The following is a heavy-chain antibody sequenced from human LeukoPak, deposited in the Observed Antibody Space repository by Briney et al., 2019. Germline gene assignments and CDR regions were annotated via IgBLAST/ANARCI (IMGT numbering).Heavy chain of an antibody. CDR1: GYTFTGYY. D-gene: IGHD2-15*01. CDR2: INPNSGGT. J-gene: IGHJ4*02. V-gene: IGHV1-2*02. CDR3: ARGWYTDYSFDY. Sequence: GASVKVSCKASGYTFTGYYIHWVRQAPGQGLEWMGWINPNSGGTNYAQKFQGRVTMTRYTSISTAYMELSSLRSDDTAVYYCARGWYTDYSFDYWGQGTLVTVCS.